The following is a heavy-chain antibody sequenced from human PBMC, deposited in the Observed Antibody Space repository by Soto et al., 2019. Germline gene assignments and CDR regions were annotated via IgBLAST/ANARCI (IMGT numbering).Heavy chain of an antibody. Sequence: LSLTCTVSGGSISSYYWSWIRQPPGKGLEWIGYIYYSGSTNYNPSLKSRVTISVDTSKNQFSLKLSSVTAADTAVYYCARQGGYFRAFDIWGQGTMVTVSS. J-gene: IGHJ3*02. V-gene: IGHV4-59*08. CDR3: ARQGGYFRAFDI. D-gene: IGHD2-2*03. CDR2: IYYSGST. CDR1: GGSISSYY.